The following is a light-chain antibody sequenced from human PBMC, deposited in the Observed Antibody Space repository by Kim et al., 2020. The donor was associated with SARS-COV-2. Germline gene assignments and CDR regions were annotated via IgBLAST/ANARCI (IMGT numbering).Light chain of an antibody. CDR3: QAWDSTTGV. CDR2: EDN. J-gene: IGLJ1*01. V-gene: IGLV3-1*01. Sequence: SYELTQPPSVSVSPGQTATISCSGHKLGDKYVCWYQQKPGQSPLLVVYEDNKRPSGISERISGSNSGNTATLTIRGTQAMDEADYYCQAWDSTTGVFGTGTKVTVL. CDR1: KLGDKY.